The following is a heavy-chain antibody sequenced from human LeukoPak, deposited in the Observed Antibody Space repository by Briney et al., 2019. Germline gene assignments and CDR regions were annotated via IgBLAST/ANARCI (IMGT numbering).Heavy chain of an antibody. V-gene: IGHV4-4*02. Sequence: SGTLSLTCIVSGDSISSGNWWSWVRQPPGKGLEWIGDFYHRGTTNYNPSLKSRVSISVDMSKNHLFLNLTSVTAADTAVYYCARAVLRYFDWFHGAFDIWGQGTMVTVSS. D-gene: IGHD3-9*01. CDR2: FYHRGTT. CDR3: ARAVLRYFDWFHGAFDI. J-gene: IGHJ3*02. CDR1: GDSISSGNW.